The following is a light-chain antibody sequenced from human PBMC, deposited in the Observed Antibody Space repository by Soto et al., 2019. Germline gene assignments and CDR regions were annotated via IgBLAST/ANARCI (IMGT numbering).Light chain of an antibody. CDR3: QHRATCPLS. J-gene: IGKJ4*01. Sequence: EIVVTQSPATLSLSPGEGVTLSCRASQSVNNLAWYQQKPGQAPRLLIYDASNRSTGIPARFSGSGSGTDVALAMSYLEPEDFSVYYFQHRATCPLSSGGGTTVQIK. CDR2: DAS. CDR1: QSVNN. V-gene: IGKV3-11*01.